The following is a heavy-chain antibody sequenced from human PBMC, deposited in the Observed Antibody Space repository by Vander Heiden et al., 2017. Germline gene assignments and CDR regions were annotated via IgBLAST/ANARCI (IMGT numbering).Heavy chain of an antibody. CDR3: ARDWLNIAAPYYYYGMDV. Sequence: QVQLVESGGDVVQPGRSLRLSCAASGFSFSIYAMHWVRQAPGKGLEWVAVIWFDGSNTQYADSVKGRFTISRDNSKDTMFLQMNSLRDEDTAVYYCARDWLNIAAPYYYYGMDVWGQGTTVTVSS. CDR2: IWFDGSNT. CDR1: GFSFSIYA. J-gene: IGHJ6*02. D-gene: IGHD6-25*01. V-gene: IGHV3-33*01.